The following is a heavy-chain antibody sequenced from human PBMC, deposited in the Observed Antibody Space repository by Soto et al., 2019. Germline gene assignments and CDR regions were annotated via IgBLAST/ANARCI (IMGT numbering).Heavy chain of an antibody. J-gene: IGHJ6*02. CDR2: INDSGST. Sequence: PSETLSLTCTVYSGSFSGYYWSWIRQPPGKGLEWIGEINDSGSTDYNPSLKSRVTISLDTSKNQFSLKLTSVTAADTAVYYCAERSSYYRMDVWGQGTTVTVSS. D-gene: IGHD3-16*01. V-gene: IGHV4-34*01. CDR3: AERSSYYRMDV. CDR1: SGSFSGYY.